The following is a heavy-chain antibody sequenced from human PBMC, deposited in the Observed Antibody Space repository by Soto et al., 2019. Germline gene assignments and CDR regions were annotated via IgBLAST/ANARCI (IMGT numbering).Heavy chain of an antibody. CDR1: RFTFNTFG. D-gene: IGHD2-2*01. Sequence: XESLSLSCAASRFTFNTFGMHWVRQAPGKGLEWVAVVSYDGSDKYYSDSVRGRFTISRDNSMNTLYLQMNSLRTEDTAVYYCAKSTNFYCSSYHCYKYYFDYWGQGTLVTVSS. CDR3: AKSTNFYCSSYHCYKYYFDY. CDR2: VSYDGSDK. V-gene: IGHV3-30*18. J-gene: IGHJ4*02.